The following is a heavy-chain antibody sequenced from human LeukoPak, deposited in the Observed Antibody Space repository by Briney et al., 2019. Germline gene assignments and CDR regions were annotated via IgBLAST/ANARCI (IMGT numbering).Heavy chain of an antibody. D-gene: IGHD2-21*02. CDR1: GFTFSNYS. Sequence: GGSLRLSCEASGFTFSNYSMSWVRQAPGKGLEWVSAISGSGGSTYYADSVKGRFTISRDNSKNTLYLQMNSLRAEDTAVYYCAKVMATAWPPFDYWGQGTLVTVSS. CDR3: AKVMATAWPPFDY. J-gene: IGHJ4*02. V-gene: IGHV3-23*01. CDR2: ISGSGGST.